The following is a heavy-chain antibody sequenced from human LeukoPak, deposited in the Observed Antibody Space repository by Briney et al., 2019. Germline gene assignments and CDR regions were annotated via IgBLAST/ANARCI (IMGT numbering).Heavy chain of an antibody. J-gene: IGHJ3*02. Sequence: PETLSLTCAVYGGSFSGYYWSWIRQPPGKGLEWIGEINHSGSTNYNPSLKSRVTTSVDTSKNQFSLKLSSVTAADTAVYYCARRGRGYCSSTSCYRAGAFDIWGQGTMVTVSS. CDR3: ARRGRGYCSSTSCYRAGAFDI. V-gene: IGHV4-34*01. CDR1: GGSFSGYY. CDR2: INHSGST. D-gene: IGHD2-2*02.